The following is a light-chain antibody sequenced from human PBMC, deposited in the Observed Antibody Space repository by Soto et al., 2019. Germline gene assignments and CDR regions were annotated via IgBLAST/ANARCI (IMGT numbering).Light chain of an antibody. Sequence: DIQMTQSPSSLSASVGDIVTITFRASQGISNYFAWYQQKPGKVPKLLIYAASTLQSGVPSRFSGSGSGTDFTLTISSLQPDDVETYYCQKYNSAPRTFGQGNKVQI. CDR1: QGISNY. V-gene: IGKV1-27*01. J-gene: IGKJ1*01. CDR2: AAS. CDR3: QKYNSAPRT.